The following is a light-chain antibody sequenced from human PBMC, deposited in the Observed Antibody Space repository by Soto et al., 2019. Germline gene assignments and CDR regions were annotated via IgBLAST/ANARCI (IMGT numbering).Light chain of an antibody. Sequence: QVTQVPSYLSASVVDSVTITCRASQSIRTWLAWYQQKPGSAPKLLIYKASTLDSGVPSRFSGNGSGTDFALTINNVQPEDCATYYCQQYNSYWTFGLGTKVDIK. CDR3: QQYNSYWT. V-gene: IGKV1-5*03. CDR2: KAS. CDR1: QSIRTW. J-gene: IGKJ1*01.